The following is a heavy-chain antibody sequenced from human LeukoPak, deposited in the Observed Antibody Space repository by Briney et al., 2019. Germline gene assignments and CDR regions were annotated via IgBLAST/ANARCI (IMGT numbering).Heavy chain of an antibody. CDR3: GRQEDYNLGVHDY. V-gene: IGHV5-51*01. Sequence: KRGESLKTSCKGFGYDFSDYWIGWVRQTPGKGPEWLGIIFPGDSDTRYSPSFQGQITISVDEAISTTYLQWSSLKASDTAIYYCGRQEDYNLGVHDYWGQGTLVTVTS. CDR2: IFPGDSDT. J-gene: IGHJ4*02. D-gene: IGHD3-16*01. CDR1: GYDFSDYW.